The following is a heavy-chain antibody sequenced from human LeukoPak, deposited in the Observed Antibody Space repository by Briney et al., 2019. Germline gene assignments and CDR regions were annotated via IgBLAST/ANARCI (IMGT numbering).Heavy chain of an antibody. CDR2: ISSSSSYM. Sequence: PGGSLRLSCAASGFTFSSYSMNWVRQAPGKGLEWVSSISSSSSYMYYADSVKGRFTISRDNAKNSLYLQMNSLRAEDTAVYYCATSYGSGRSVYYYYMDVWGKGTTVTISS. J-gene: IGHJ6*03. V-gene: IGHV3-21*01. CDR1: GFTFSSYS. CDR3: ATSYGSGRSVYYYYMDV. D-gene: IGHD3-10*01.